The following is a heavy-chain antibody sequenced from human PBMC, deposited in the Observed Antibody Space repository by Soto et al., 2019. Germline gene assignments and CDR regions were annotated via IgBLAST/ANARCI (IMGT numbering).Heavy chain of an antibody. CDR2: IWYDGSKK. V-gene: IGHV3-33*01. Sequence: QVQLVESGGGVVQPGRSLTLSCAASGLTFSNYGMHWVRQAPGKGLEWVAVIWYDGSKKYYIDSVKGRFTVSRDNSENTLYLQMNSLRVEDTAVYYCARDLRSRYFDLWGRGTLVTVSS. CDR3: ARDLRSRYFDL. CDR1: GLTFSNYG. J-gene: IGHJ2*01. D-gene: IGHD2-15*01.